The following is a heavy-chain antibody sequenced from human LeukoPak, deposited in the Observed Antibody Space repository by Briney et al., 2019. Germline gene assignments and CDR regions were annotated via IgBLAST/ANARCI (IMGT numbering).Heavy chain of an antibody. Sequence: SETLSLTCTVSGGSISSYYWSWIRQPPGKGLEWIGYIYYSGSTNYNPSLKSRVTISVDTSKNQFSLKLSSVTAADTAVYYCARDLWVRWQPDVGVFDIWGQGTVVTVSS. D-gene: IGHD2-15*01. CDR3: ARDLWVRWQPDVGVFDI. V-gene: IGHV4-59*01. J-gene: IGHJ3*02. CDR2: IYYSGST. CDR1: GGSISSYY.